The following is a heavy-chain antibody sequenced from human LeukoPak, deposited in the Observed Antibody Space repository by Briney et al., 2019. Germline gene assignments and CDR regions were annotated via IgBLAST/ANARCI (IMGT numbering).Heavy chain of an antibody. Sequence: ASVKVSCKASGYTFTSYGISWVRQAPGQGLEWMGWISAYNGNTNYAQKLQGRVTMTTDTSTSTAYMELRSLRSDDTAVYYCARAPRYCGGDCYTFDYWGQGTLVTVYS. V-gene: IGHV1-18*01. D-gene: IGHD2-21*02. J-gene: IGHJ4*02. CDR3: ARAPRYCGGDCYTFDY. CDR1: GYTFTSYG. CDR2: ISAYNGNT.